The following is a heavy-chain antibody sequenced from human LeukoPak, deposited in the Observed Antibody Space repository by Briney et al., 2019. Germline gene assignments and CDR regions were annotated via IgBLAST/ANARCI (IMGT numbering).Heavy chain of an antibody. Sequence: ASVKVSCKASGYTFTGYYMHWVRQAPGQGLEWMGWINPNSGGTNYAQKFQGRVTMTRDTSISTAYMELSRLRSDDTPGYYCARGQGRGAAFDIWGQGTMVSVS. CDR2: INPNSGGT. V-gene: IGHV1-2*02. J-gene: IGHJ3*02. CDR3: ARGQGRGAAFDI. D-gene: IGHD1-26*01. CDR1: GYTFTGYY.